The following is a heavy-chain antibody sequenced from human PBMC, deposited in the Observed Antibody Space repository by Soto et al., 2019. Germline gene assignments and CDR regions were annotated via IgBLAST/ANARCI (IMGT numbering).Heavy chain of an antibody. CDR1: GGSFSGYY. V-gene: IGHV4-34*01. J-gene: IGHJ6*02. Sequence: PSETLSLTCAVYGGSFSGYYWSWIRQPPGKGLEWIGEINHSGSTNYNPSLKSRVTISVDTSKNQFSLNLSSVTAADTAVYYCARSRVVTATLYYYYAMDAWGQGTTVTVSS. CDR2: INHSGST. CDR3: ARSRVVTATLYYYYAMDA. D-gene: IGHD2-21*02.